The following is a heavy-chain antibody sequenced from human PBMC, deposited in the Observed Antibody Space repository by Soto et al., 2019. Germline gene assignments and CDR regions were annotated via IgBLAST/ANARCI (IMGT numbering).Heavy chain of an antibody. CDR2: ISAYNGNT. J-gene: IGHJ1*01. CDR3: ARDLVGAPLGYFQH. Sequence: ASVKISCKASGYTFTSYSTSCARQAPGQGLEWMGWISAYNGNTNYAQKLQGRVTMTTDTSTSTAYMELRSLRSDDMVVYYCARDLVGAPLGYFQHWSQGTLVTVSS. D-gene: IGHD1-26*01. CDR1: GYTFTSYS. V-gene: IGHV1-18*03.